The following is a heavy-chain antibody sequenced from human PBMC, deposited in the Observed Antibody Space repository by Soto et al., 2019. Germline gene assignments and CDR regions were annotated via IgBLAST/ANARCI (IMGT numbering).Heavy chain of an antibody. CDR3: ARQLLWFGAPFDY. Sequence: EVQLVESGGGLVKPGGSLRLSCAASGFTFSSYPMNWFRQSPGKGLEWVSSISGTSSYINYADSLEGRFTISRDNTKNSLYLHMNSLRAEHTAIYYCARQLLWFGAPFDYWGQGTLVAVSS. CDR2: ISGTSSYI. CDR1: GFTFSSYP. V-gene: IGHV3-21*01. J-gene: IGHJ4*02. D-gene: IGHD3-10*01.